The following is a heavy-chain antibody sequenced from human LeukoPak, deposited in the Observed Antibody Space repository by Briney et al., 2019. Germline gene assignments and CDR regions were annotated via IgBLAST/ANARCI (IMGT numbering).Heavy chain of an antibody. V-gene: IGHV1-18*01. J-gene: IGHJ5*02. CDR1: GYTFTSYG. CDR3: ARSYGSGSPPWFDP. CDR2: ISAYNGNT. Sequence: ASVKVSCKASGYTFTSYGISWARQAPGQGLEWMGWISAYNGNTNYAQKLQGRVTMTTDTSTSTAYMELRSLRSDDTAVYYCARSYGSGSPPWFDPWGQGTLVTVSS. D-gene: IGHD3-10*01.